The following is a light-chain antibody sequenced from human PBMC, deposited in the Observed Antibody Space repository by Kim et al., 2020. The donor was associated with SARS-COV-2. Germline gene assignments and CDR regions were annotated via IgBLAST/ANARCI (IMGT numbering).Light chain of an antibody. Sequence: PASISCRSRQSLVYSDGNIYLNWFHQRPGQSPRRLIYKVSNRDSGVPDRVIGSGSGTDFTLQISRVEAEDVGVYYCMQGTHWPFTFGPGTKVDIK. V-gene: IGKV2-30*01. CDR3: MQGTHWPFT. CDR1: QSLVYSDGNIY. J-gene: IGKJ3*01. CDR2: KVS.